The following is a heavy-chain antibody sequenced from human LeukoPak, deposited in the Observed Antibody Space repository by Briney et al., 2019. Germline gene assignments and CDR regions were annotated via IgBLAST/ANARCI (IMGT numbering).Heavy chain of an antibody. CDR1: GYNFTNYW. V-gene: IGHV5-51*01. J-gene: IGHJ4*02. CDR2: IYPGDSDT. CDR3: ARHSPDSSGWSFDH. D-gene: IGHD6-19*01. Sequence: GDSLKISCKGSGYNFTNYWIGWVRQMPGKGLEWMGIIYPGDSDTRYSPSFQGQVIISVDKSINPAHLQWSSLKASDSAMYYCARHSPDSSGWSFDHWGQGTLVTVSS.